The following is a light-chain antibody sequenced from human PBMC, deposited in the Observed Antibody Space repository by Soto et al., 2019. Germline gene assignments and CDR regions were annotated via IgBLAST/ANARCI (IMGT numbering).Light chain of an antibody. CDR1: SSDIGSYNH. CDR2: EVS. V-gene: IGLV2-14*01. CDR3: IAYTGSSTSYD. Sequence: QSVLTQPASVSGSPGQSITISCSGTSSDIGSYNHVAWFQQFPGKSPKLTIYEVSSRPSGVSSRFSGSKSGNTASLTISGLQAEDEADYYCIAYTGSSTSYDFGSGTKVTGL. J-gene: IGLJ1*01.